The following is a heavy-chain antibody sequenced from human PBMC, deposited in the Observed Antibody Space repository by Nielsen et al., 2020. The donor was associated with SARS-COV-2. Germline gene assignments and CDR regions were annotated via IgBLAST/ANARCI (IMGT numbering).Heavy chain of an antibody. CDR3: ARDLSRGWFDY. V-gene: IGHV3-74*01. Sequence: GESLKISCAASGFTFSSYSMNWVRQAPGKGLVWVSRINSDGSSTSYADSVKGRFTISRDNAKNTLYLQMNSLRAEDTAVYYCARDLSRGWFDYWGQGTLVTVSS. CDR1: GFTFSSYS. D-gene: IGHD6-19*01. J-gene: IGHJ4*02. CDR2: INSDGSST.